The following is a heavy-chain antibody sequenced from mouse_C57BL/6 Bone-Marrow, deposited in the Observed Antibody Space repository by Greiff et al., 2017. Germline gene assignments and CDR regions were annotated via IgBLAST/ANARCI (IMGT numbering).Heavy chain of an antibody. CDR1: GYTFTNYG. J-gene: IGHJ2*01. D-gene: IGHD2-5*01. Sequence: VKLMESGAELVRPGTSVKMSCKASGYTFTNYGIGWAKQRPGHGLEGIGDIYAGGGYTNYNEKFKGKATMTADKSSSTAYMQFSSLISEDSAIYYCATWAYYSNYCDYWGQGATLTVSS. CDR3: ATWAYYSNYCDY. V-gene: IGHV1-63*01. CDR2: IYAGGGYT.